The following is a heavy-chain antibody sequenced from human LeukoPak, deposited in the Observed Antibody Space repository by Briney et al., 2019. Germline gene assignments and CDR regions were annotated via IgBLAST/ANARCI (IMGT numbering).Heavy chain of an antibody. V-gene: IGHV3-23*01. D-gene: IGHD2-2*03. J-gene: IGHJ5*02. CDR1: GFTFSSYA. Sequence: GGSLRLSCAASGFTFSSYAMSWVRQAPGKGLEWVSAISGSGGSTYYADSVKGRFTISRDNSKNTLYLQMNSLRAEDTAVYYCAKSVDIVVVPAGSGFDPWGQGTLVTVSS. CDR2: ISGSGGST. CDR3: AKSVDIVVVPAGSGFDP.